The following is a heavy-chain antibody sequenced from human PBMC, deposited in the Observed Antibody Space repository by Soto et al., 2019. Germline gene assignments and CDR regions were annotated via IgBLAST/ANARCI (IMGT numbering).Heavy chain of an antibody. CDR2: IIPIFGTA. Sequence: SVKVSCKASGGTFSSYAISWVRQAPGQGLEWMGGIIPIFGTANYAQKFQGRVTITADESTSTAYMELSSLRSEDTAVYYCARGERVTMVRGVIIPGMDVWGQGTTVTVSS. D-gene: IGHD3-10*01. J-gene: IGHJ6*02. CDR3: ARGERVTMVRGVIIPGMDV. V-gene: IGHV1-69*13. CDR1: GGTFSSYA.